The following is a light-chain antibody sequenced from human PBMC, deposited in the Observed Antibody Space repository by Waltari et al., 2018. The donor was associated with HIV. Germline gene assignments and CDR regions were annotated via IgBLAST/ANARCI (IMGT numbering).Light chain of an antibody. V-gene: IGLV2-14*01. Sequence: QFAPTQPASVSGSPGQSITIPSAGRSSDIGYYNYVPWYQQHPGKAPKLIIYEVSKRPSGISSRFSGSKSGNTASLTISGLQAEDEADYFCSSLTNSATLSVLFGGGTQLTVL. CDR1: SSDIGYYNY. J-gene: IGLJ3*02. CDR3: SSLTNSATLSVL. CDR2: EVS.